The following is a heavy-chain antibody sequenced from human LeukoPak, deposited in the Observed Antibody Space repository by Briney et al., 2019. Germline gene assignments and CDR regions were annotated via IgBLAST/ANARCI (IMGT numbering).Heavy chain of an antibody. V-gene: IGHV3-66*01. CDR3: ARDPLTHDAFDI. J-gene: IGHJ3*02. CDR1: RFGVRSKY. Sequence: SLRLFVVASRFGVRSKYRSWVHHATRKGLEWVSVIYSGGSTDYADSVRGRFTISRDNSKNTLYLQMNSLRAEDTAVYYCARDPLTHDAFDIWGQGTMVTVSS. CDR2: IYSGGST.